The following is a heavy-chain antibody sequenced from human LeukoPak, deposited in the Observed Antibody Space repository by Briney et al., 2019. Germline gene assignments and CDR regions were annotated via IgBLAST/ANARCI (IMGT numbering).Heavy chain of an antibody. V-gene: IGHV4-34*01. Sequence: SETLSLTCAVYGGSFSGYYWSWIRQPPGKGLEWIGEINHSGSTNYNPSLKSRVTISVDTSKNQFSLKLSSVTAADTAVYYCARRLVRGSSWSGTTQWYFDLWGRGTLVTVSS. J-gene: IGHJ2*01. D-gene: IGHD6-13*01. CDR2: INHSGST. CDR1: GGSFSGYY. CDR3: ARRLVRGSSWSGTTQWYFDL.